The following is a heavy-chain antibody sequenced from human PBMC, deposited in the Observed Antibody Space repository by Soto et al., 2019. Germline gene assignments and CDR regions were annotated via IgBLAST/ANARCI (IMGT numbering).Heavy chain of an antibody. CDR1: GFTFGDYA. D-gene: IGHD2-15*01. Sequence: GGSLRLSWTASGFTFGDYAMSWFRQAPGKGLEWVGFIRSKAYGGTTEYAASVKGRFTISRDDSKSIAYLQMNSLKTEDTAVYYCTRDVAVPYRLEYDYWGQGTLVTISS. V-gene: IGHV3-49*03. J-gene: IGHJ4*02. CDR3: TRDVAVPYRLEYDY. CDR2: IRSKAYGGTT.